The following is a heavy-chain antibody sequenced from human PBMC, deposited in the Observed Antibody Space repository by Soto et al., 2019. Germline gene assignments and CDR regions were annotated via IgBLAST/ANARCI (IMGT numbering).Heavy chain of an antibody. V-gene: IGHV1-69*13. CDR1: GDTFSNLA. CDR2: LIILFGTP. Sequence: SVKVSCKASGDTFSNLAISWVRQAPGQGLEWIGGLIILFGTPNYAQKFQGRLTITADDSTSTAYMELSSLRSEDTAVYYCATDEIGVMSSLGYCHYWSQGTRVTVSS. J-gene: IGHJ4*02. CDR3: ATDEIGVMSSLGYCHY. D-gene: IGHD3-22*01.